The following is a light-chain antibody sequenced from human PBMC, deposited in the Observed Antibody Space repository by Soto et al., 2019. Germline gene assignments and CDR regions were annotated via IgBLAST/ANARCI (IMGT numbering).Light chain of an antibody. CDR1: QSVSSY. CDR2: DAS. J-gene: IGKJ3*01. Sequence: EIVLTQSPATLSLSPGERATLSCRASQSVSSYLAWYQHKPGQAPRLLIYDASNRATGIPARFSGSGSGTDFTLTISSLEPEDFAVYYCQQYGSSPFTFGPGTKVDIK. CDR3: QQYGSSPFT. V-gene: IGKV3-11*01.